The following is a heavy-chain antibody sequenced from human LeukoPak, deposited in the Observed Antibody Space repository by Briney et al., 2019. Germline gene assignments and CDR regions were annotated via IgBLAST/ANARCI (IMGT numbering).Heavy chain of an antibody. CDR2: IYHSGST. Sequence: PSETLSLTCAVSGGSISSGGYSWSWIRQPPGKGLEWIGYIYHSGSTYYNPSLKSRVTISVDRSKNQFSLKLSSVTAADTAVYYCASGLPTTMVRVTGDYYYYGMDVWGQGTTVTVSS. V-gene: IGHV4-30-2*01. CDR1: GGSISSGGYS. CDR3: ASGLPTTMVRVTGDYYYYGMDV. J-gene: IGHJ6*02. D-gene: IGHD4-23*01.